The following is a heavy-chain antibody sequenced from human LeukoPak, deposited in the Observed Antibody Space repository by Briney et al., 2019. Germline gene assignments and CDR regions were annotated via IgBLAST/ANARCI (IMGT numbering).Heavy chain of an antibody. D-gene: IGHD2-2*01. CDR2: IYYTGST. V-gene: IGHV4-59*08. J-gene: IGHJ5*02. CDR1: GGSFSYYY. Sequence: SETLSLTCTVSGGSFSYYYWNWIRQPPGKGLEWIGHIYYTGSTNYNPSLKSRVTISVDTSKNQFSLKVNSVTAADTAVYYCARLGYCSSTSCHLSWFDPWGQGTLVAVSS. CDR3: ARLGYCSSTSCHLSWFDP.